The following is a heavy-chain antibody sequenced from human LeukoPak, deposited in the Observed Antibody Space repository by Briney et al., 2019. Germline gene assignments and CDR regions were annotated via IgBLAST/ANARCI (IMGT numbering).Heavy chain of an antibody. D-gene: IGHD3-9*01. CDR1: GGSISSGGYY. CDR3: ARGNGYFDWLLSEGYFDY. J-gene: IGHJ4*02. Sequence: PSETLSLTCTVSGGSISSGGYYWSWIRQHPGKGLEWIGYIYYSGSTYYSPSLKSRVTISVDTSKNQFSLKLSSVTAADTAVYYCARGNGYFDWLLSEGYFDYWGQGTLVTVSS. CDR2: IYYSGST. V-gene: IGHV4-31*03.